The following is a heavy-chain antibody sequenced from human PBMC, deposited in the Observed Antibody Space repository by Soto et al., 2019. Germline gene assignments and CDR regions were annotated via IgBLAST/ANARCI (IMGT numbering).Heavy chain of an antibody. CDR1: GGSISSSSYY. Sequence: PSETLSLTCTVSGGSISSSSYYWGWIRQPPGKGLEWIGSIYYSGSTYYNPSLKSRVTISVDTSKNQFSLKLSSVTAADTAVYYCARHLSDRSWPSFYYYYYGMDVWGQGTTVTVSS. CDR2: IYYSGST. V-gene: IGHV4-39*01. J-gene: IGHJ6*02. D-gene: IGHD6-13*01. CDR3: ARHLSDRSWPSFYYYYYGMDV.